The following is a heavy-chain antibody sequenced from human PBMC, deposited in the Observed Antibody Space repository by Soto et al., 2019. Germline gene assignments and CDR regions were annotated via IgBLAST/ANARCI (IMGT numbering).Heavy chain of an antibody. D-gene: IGHD2-2*03. J-gene: IGHJ5*02. CDR1: GYTFTSYG. Sequence: QVQLVQSGAEVKKPGASVKVSCKASGYTFTSYGISWVRQAPGQGLEWMGWISAYNGNTNYAQKLQGRVTMTTDTSTSTAYMELRSLRSDDTAVYYCARPGYCSSTSCYGADWFDPWCQGTLVTVSS. CDR2: ISAYNGNT. CDR3: ARPGYCSSTSCYGADWFDP. V-gene: IGHV1-18*01.